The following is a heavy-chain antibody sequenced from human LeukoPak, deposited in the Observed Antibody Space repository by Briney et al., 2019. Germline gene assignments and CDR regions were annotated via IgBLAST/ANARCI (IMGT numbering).Heavy chain of an antibody. CDR1: GDSVSSDSAA. Sequence: SQTLSLTCALSGDSVSSDSAAWNWSRQSPSRGREWLVRTYYRANLYNDYAGTVKSRITNTADTSKNQFSLQLNSVTPEDTAVYYCARGTASSWYTATGYYGMDVWGQGTTVTVSS. CDR3: ARGTASSWYTATGYYGMDV. CDR2: TYYRANLYN. V-gene: IGHV6-1*01. J-gene: IGHJ6*02. D-gene: IGHD6-13*01.